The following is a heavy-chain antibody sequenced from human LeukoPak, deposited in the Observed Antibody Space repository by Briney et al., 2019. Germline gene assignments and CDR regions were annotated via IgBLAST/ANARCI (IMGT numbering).Heavy chain of an antibody. V-gene: IGHV1-2*02. CDR1: GYTFTGYY. Sequence: ASVKVSCKASGYTFTGYYMHWVRQAPGQGLEWMGWINPNSGGTNYAQKLQGRVTMTRDTSISTAYMELSRLRSDDTAVYYCARGGIMITFGGVIVVNWFDPWGQGTLVTVSS. CDR2: INPNSGGT. CDR3: ARGGIMITFGGVIVVNWFDP. J-gene: IGHJ5*02. D-gene: IGHD3-16*02.